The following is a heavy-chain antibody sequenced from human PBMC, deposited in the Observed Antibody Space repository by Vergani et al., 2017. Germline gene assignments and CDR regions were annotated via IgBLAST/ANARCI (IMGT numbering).Heavy chain of an antibody. CDR3: ARAGRRIAVAGYFDY. CDR2: INHSGST. CDR1: GGSFSGYY. V-gene: IGHV4-34*01. J-gene: IGHJ4*02. D-gene: IGHD6-19*01. Sequence: QVQLQQWGAGLLTPSETLSLTCAVYGGSFSGYYWSWIRQPPGKGLEWIGEINHSGSTNYNPSLKSRVTISVDTSKNQFSLKLSSVTAADTAVYYCARAGRRIAVAGYFDYWGQGTLVTVSS.